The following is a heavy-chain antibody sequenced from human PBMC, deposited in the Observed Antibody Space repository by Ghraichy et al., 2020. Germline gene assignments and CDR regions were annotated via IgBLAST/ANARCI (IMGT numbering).Heavy chain of an antibody. CDR3: ATGSMIVVVPSLDY. CDR2: IIPIFGTA. V-gene: IGHV1-69*13. J-gene: IGHJ4*02. D-gene: IGHD3-22*01. CDR1: GGTFSSYA. Sequence: SVKVSCKASGGTFSSYAISWVRQAPGQGLEWMGGIIPIFGTANYAQKFQGRVTITADESTSTAYMELSSLRSEDTAVYYCATGSMIVVVPSLDYWGQGTLVTVSS.